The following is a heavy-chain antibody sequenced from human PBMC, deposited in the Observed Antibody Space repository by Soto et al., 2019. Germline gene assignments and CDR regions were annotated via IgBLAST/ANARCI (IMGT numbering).Heavy chain of an antibody. CDR1: GFTFSTYS. V-gene: IGHV3-21*04. D-gene: IGHD6-19*01. CDR3: AIVSATGWHVNGRDYFDH. J-gene: IGHJ4*02. Sequence: PGGSLRLSCAASGFTFSTYSMNWVRQAPGNGLEWVSSISSRDLSIYYADSVKGRFTIFSDNAKNSLFLHMSDLRAADTAVYYCAIVSATGWHVNGRDYFDHWGLGTLVAVS. CDR2: ISSRDLSI.